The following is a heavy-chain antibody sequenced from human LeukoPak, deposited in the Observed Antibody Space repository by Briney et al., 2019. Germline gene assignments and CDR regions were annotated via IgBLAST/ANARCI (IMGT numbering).Heavy chain of an antibody. D-gene: IGHD3-10*01. CDR1: GGSISSYY. Sequence: PSETLSLTCTVSGGSISSYYWSWIRQPPGKGLEWIGYIYYSGSTNYNPSLKSRVTISVDTSKNQFSLKLSSVTAADTAVYYWATTMVRGVMGPYYFDYWGQGTRVTVSS. V-gene: IGHV4-59*01. CDR2: IYYSGST. J-gene: IGHJ4*02. CDR3: ATTMVRGVMGPYYFDY.